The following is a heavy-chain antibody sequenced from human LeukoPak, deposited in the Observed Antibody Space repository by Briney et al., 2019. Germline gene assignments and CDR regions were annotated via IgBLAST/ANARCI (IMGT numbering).Heavy chain of an antibody. Sequence: ASVKVSCKASGYTFTDYDVNWLRQATGQGLEWMGWMNPNSGNTGYAQKFQGRVTISRDTSITTAYMELSGLTSEDTAVYYCASYSGYAQWGQGTLVTVSS. CDR3: ASYSGYAQ. CDR1: GYTFTDYD. D-gene: IGHD5-12*01. V-gene: IGHV1-8*03. CDR2: MNPNSGNT. J-gene: IGHJ4*02.